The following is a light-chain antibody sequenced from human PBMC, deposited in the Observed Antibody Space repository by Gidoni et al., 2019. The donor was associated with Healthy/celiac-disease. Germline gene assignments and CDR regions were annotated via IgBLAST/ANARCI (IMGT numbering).Light chain of an antibody. CDR1: QDISNY. CDR3: QHYDKLPLT. Sequence: DIQMTQSPSSLSASVGDRVTLTCQARQDISNYLNWHQQKPEKAPKLLIYDASNFETGVPSRFSGSASGTDFTFTSSSLQPEDIATYYCQHYDKLPLTFGGGTKVEIK. J-gene: IGKJ4*01. CDR2: DAS. V-gene: IGKV1-33*01.